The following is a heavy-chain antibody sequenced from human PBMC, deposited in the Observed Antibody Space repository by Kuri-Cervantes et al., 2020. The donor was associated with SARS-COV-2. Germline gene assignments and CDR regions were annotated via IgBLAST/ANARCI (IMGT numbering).Heavy chain of an antibody. D-gene: IGHD3-3*01. J-gene: IGHJ6*02. CDR1: GFTFNTFA. Sequence: GGSLRLSCAASGFTFNTFAMSWVRQAPGKGLEWVSGISGSGGHTYYPDSVRGRFTISRDNSKNTLYLQMNSLRAEDTAVYYCAREGYTETLRFLRGDGMDVWGQGTTVTVSS. CDR3: AREGYTETLRFLRGDGMDV. CDR2: ISGSGGHT. V-gene: IGHV3-23*01.